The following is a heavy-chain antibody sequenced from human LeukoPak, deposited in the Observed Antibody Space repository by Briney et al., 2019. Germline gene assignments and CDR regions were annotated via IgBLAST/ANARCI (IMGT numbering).Heavy chain of an antibody. CDR3: ARLTYYDFWSGYYGGAIDY. CDR2: ISAYNGNT. V-gene: IGHV1-18*04. J-gene: IGHJ4*02. Sequence: GESLRISCKGFGYTFTRYWISWVRQAPGQGLEWMGWISAYNGNTNYAQKLQGRVTMTTDTSTSTAYMELRSLRSDDTAVYYCARLTYYDFWSGYYGGAIDYWGQGTLVTVSS. D-gene: IGHD3-3*01. CDR1: GYTFTRYW.